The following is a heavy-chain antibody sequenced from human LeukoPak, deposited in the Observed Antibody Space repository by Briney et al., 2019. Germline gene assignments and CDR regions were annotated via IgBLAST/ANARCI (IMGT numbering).Heavy chain of an antibody. CDR3: ARDRDSSGYQYNAFDI. D-gene: IGHD3-22*01. CDR2: IYYSGST. V-gene: IGHV4-59*01. CDR1: GGSINNYY. J-gene: IGHJ3*02. Sequence: SETLSLTCTVPGGSINNYYWSWIRQPPGKGLEWIGYIYYSGSTNYNPSLKSRVTISVDTSKNQFSLKLSSVTAADTAVYYCARDRDSSGYQYNAFDIWGQGTMVTVSS.